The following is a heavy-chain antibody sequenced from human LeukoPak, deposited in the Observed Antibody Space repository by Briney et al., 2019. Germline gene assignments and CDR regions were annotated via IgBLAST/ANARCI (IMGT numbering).Heavy chain of an antibody. D-gene: IGHD6-6*01. CDR2: IWYDGSNK. J-gene: IGHJ6*02. CDR1: GFTFSSYA. CDR3: ARSRLDYYGMDV. Sequence: GGSLRLSCAASGFTFSSYAMHWVRQAPGKGLEWVAVIWYDGSNKYYADSVKGRFTIPRDNSKNTLYLQMNSLRAEDTAVYYCARSRLDYYGMDVWGQGTTVTVSS. V-gene: IGHV3-33*08.